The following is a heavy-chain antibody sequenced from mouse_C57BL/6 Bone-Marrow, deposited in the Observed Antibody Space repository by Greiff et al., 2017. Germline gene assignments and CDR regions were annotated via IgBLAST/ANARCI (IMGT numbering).Heavy chain of an antibody. CDR3: ARWGTTVVG. CDR1: GYAFSSYW. V-gene: IGHV1-80*01. Sequence: VQLQQSGAELVKPGASLKISCKASGYAFSSYWVNWVKQRPGKGLEWIGQIYPGDGDTNYNGKFKGKATLTADKSSSTAYMQLSSLTSEDAAVYFCARWGTTVVGGGQGTTLTVSS. J-gene: IGHJ2*01. CDR2: IYPGDGDT. D-gene: IGHD1-1*01.